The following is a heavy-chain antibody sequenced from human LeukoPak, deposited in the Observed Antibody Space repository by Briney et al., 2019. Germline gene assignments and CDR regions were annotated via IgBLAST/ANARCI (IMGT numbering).Heavy chain of an antibody. V-gene: IGHV1-69*06. CDR1: GGTFSSYA. J-gene: IGHJ4*02. Sequence: GASVKVSCKASGGTFSSYAISWVRQAPGQGLEWMGGIIPIFGTANYAQKFQGRVTITADKSTSTAYMELSSLRSEDTAVYYCASFCSGGSCVPSFDYWGQGTLVTVSS. D-gene: IGHD2-15*01. CDR3: ASFCSGGSCVPSFDY. CDR2: IIPIFGTA.